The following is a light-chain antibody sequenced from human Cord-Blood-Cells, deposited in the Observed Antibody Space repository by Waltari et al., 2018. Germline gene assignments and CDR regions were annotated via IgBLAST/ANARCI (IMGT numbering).Light chain of an antibody. CDR1: QSVSSK. CDR2: GAS. J-gene: IGKJ2*01. CDR3: QQYNNWPPYT. Sequence: EIVMTQSPATLSVSPGERATLYCRASQSVSSKLACYQQKPGQAPRLLIYGASTRATGIPARFSGSGSGTEFTLTISSLQSEDFAVYYCQQYNNWPPYTFGQGTKLEIK. V-gene: IGKV3-15*01.